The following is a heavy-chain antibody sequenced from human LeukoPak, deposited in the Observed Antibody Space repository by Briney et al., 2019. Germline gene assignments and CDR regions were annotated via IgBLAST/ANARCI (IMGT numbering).Heavy chain of an antibody. CDR3: ATLPRGHLFDS. D-gene: IGHD3-10*01. J-gene: IGHJ4*02. CDR2: FVPEDGET. CDR1: GDTLTELS. V-gene: IGHV1-24*01. Sequence: GPSVKVSCKLSGDTLTELSMHWVRQSPGKGLEWMGGFVPEDGETIYAQKFQGRVTMTEDTSTDTAYMELSSLRSDDTAVYFCATLPRGHLFDSWGQGTLVTVSS.